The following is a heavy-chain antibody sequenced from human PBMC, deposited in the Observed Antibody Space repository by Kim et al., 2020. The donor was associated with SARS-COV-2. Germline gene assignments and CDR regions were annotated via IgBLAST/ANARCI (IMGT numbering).Heavy chain of an antibody. CDR2: TYYRSKWYS. Sequence: SQTLSLTCGISGDSVSSDTSTWNWIRQSPSRGLEWLGKTYYRSKWYSDYAVSVKSRISINPDTSKNHFSLQLNSVTPEDTAVYYCARTEVGRWYVQNGNWGQGTLVTVSS. J-gene: IGHJ4*02. CDR3: ARTEVGRWYVQNGN. CDR1: GDSVSSDTST. V-gene: IGHV6-1*01. D-gene: IGHD6-13*01.